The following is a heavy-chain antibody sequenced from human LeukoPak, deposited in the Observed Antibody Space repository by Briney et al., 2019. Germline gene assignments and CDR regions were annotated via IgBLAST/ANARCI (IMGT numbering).Heavy chain of an antibody. CDR2: IYYSGSSGST. CDR3: ARVSTTSSGYFPCDY. CDR1: GGSISSYY. D-gene: IGHD3-22*01. Sequence: SETLSLTCTVSGGSISSYYWSWIRQPPGKGLEWIGYIYYSGSSGSTNYNPSLKSRVTISVDTSKNQFFLELSSVTAADTAVYYCARVSTTSSGYFPCDYWGQGTLVTVSS. J-gene: IGHJ4*02. V-gene: IGHV4-59*01.